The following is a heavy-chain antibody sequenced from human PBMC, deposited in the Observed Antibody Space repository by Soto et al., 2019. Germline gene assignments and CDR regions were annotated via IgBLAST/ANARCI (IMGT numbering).Heavy chain of an antibody. CDR1: GFTFSSYA. D-gene: IGHD2-15*01. V-gene: IGHV3-23*01. CDR3: VTGFYCRGGSCSSGWFDT. CDR2: ISGSGGST. Sequence: EVQLLESGGGLVQPGGSLRLSCAASGFTFSSYAMSWVRQAPGKGLEWVSAISGSGGSTYYADSVKGRFTISRDNCKNKRYQQMNSMRAEATAVYYCVTGFYCRGGSCSSGWFDTWGQGTLVTVSS. J-gene: IGHJ5*02.